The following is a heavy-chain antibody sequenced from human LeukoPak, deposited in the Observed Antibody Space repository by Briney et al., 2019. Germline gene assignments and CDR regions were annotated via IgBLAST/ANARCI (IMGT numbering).Heavy chain of an antibody. CDR2: IYSGGST. D-gene: IGHD3-10*01. V-gene: IGHV3-66*01. Sequence: PGGSLRLSCAASGSTVSSNYMSWVRQAPGKGLEWVSVIYSGGSTYYADSVKGRFTISRDNSKNTLYLQMNSLRAEDTAVYYCAHYYYGSGPEDYWGQGTLVTVSS. CDR3: AHYYYGSGPEDY. J-gene: IGHJ4*02. CDR1: GSTVSSNY.